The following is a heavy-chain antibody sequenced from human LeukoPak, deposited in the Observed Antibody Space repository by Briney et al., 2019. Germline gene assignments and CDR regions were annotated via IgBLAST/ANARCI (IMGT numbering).Heavy chain of an antibody. Sequence: SETLSLTCTVSGDSICSYYWSWIRQPAGKGLEWIGRISSSGSTNYNPSLKSRVTISVDTSKNQFSLKLSSVTAADTAVYFCVRGPYSYDSSGAFDIWGQGTMVTVSS. CDR1: GDSICSYY. CDR3: VRGPYSYDSSGAFDI. CDR2: ISSSGST. V-gene: IGHV4-4*07. D-gene: IGHD3-22*01. J-gene: IGHJ3*02.